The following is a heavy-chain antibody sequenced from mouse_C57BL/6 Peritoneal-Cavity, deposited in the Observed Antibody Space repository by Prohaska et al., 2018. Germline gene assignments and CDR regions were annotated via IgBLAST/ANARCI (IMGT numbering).Heavy chain of an antibody. V-gene: IGHV15-2*01. CDR1: DSEVFPIAY. CDR2: ILPSIGRT. D-gene: IGHD3-2*01. J-gene: IGHJ2*01. CDR3: ARRGKTALGDAFNY. Sequence: VHLQQSGSELRGPGSSVKLSCKDFDSEVFPIAYMSWVRQKPGHGFEWIGGILPSIGRTIYGEKFEDKATLDADTLSNTAYLELNSLTSEDSAIYYCARRGKTALGDAFNYWGQGTTLTVSS.